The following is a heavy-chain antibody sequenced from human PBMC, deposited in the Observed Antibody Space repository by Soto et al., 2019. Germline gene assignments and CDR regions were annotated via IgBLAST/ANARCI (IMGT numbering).Heavy chain of an antibody. CDR3: VRQGIDYPHGLVAV. V-gene: IGHV4-59*08. CDR1: SGPDRSHN. CDR2: VYYTGDT. D-gene: IGHD4-17*01. J-gene: IGHJ6*02. Sequence: QVQLQQSGPRLVKPSETLSLTCTVSSGPDRSHNWGWIRQPPGRGLEWIGYVYYTGDTAYNPSLRGRVTISADTSTNDISLTLNSVTVADTAVDYCVRQGIDYPHGLVAVWGQGTTVSVSS.